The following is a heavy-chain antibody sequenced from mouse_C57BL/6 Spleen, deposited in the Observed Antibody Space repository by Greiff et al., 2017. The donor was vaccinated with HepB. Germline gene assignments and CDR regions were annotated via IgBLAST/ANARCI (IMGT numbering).Heavy chain of an antibody. Sequence: EVQLVESGPGLAKPSQPLSLTCSVPGYSITSDYWNWIRKFPGNKLEYMGYISYSGSTYYNPSLKSRISITRDTSKNQYYLQLNSVTTEDTATYYCARFGITTVVAPYWYFDVWGTGTTVTVSS. CDR2: ISYSGST. CDR3: ARFGITTVVAPYWYFDV. D-gene: IGHD1-1*01. V-gene: IGHV3-8*01. J-gene: IGHJ1*03. CDR1: GYSITSDY.